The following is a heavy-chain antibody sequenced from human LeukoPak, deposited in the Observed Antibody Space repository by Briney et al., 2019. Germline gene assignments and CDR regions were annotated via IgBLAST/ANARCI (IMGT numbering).Heavy chain of an antibody. CDR1: GFTFSSYS. J-gene: IGHJ4*02. Sequence: PGGSLRLSCAASGFTFSSYSMNWVRQAPGKGLEWVSYISSSSSTIYYADSVKGRFTISRGNAKNSLYLQMNILRAEDTAVYYCAREAQEHYFDYWGQGTLVSVSS. CDR2: ISSSSSTI. V-gene: IGHV3-48*01. CDR3: AREAQEHYFDY.